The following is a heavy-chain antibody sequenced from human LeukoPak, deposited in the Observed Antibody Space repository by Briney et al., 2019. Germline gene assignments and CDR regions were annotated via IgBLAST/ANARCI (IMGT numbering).Heavy chain of an antibody. CDR3: ARGSGYVSLSDQFDY. CDR2: IYYSGST. Sequence: PSETLSLTCTVSGGSISSSSYYWGWIRQPPGKGLEWIGSIYYSGSTSYNPSLNSRVTISVDTSKNQFSLKLSSVTAADTAVYYCARGSGYVSLSDQFDYWGQGTLVTVSS. J-gene: IGHJ4*02. V-gene: IGHV4-39*01. CDR1: GGSISSSSYY. D-gene: IGHD5-12*01.